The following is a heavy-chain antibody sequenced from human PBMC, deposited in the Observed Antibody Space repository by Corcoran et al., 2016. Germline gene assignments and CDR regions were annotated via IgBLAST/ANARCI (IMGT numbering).Heavy chain of an antibody. D-gene: IGHD2-15*01. Sequence: QVQLVQSGAEVKKSGSSVKVSCKASGGTFSSYAINWVRQAPGQGLEWMGGIIPIFGSANYAQKFQGRVTITADESTSAAYMELSSLRSEDTAFYYCARLVGGVAAPLRGWFDPWGQGTLVTVSS. CDR3: ARLVGGVAAPLRGWFDP. V-gene: IGHV1-69*01. J-gene: IGHJ5*02. CDR1: GGTFSSYA. CDR2: IIPIFGSA.